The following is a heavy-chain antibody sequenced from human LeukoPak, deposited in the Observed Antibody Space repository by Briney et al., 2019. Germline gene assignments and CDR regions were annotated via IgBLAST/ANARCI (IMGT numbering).Heavy chain of an antibody. Sequence: ASVKVSCKASGGTFSSYAISWVRQAPGQGLEWMGGIIPIFGTANYAQKFQGRVTITADESTSTAYMELSSLRSEDTAVYYCARFVVVTAITHRVDNWFDPWGQGTLVTVSS. CDR1: GGTFSSYA. D-gene: IGHD2-21*02. J-gene: IGHJ5*02. CDR2: IIPIFGTA. CDR3: ARFVVVTAITHRVDNWFDP. V-gene: IGHV1-69*13.